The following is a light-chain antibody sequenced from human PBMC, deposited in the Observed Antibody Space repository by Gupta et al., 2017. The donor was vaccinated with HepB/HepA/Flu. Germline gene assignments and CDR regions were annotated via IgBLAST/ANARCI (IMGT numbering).Light chain of an antibody. CDR1: QSISNY. CDR3: QEGYSTPLT. V-gene: IGKV1-39*01. J-gene: IGKJ4*01. CDR2: AAS. Sequence: QMTQSPSSLSASVGDRVTISCRASQSISNYLNWYQQKPGKAPKLLIYAASSLQSGVPSRFSGSGSGTDFTLTISSLQPEDFATYFCQEGYSTPLTFGGGTKVEIK.